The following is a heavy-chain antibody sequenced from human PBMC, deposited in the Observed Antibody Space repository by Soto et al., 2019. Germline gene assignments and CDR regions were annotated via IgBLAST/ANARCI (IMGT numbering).Heavy chain of an antibody. D-gene: IGHD4-17*01. Sequence: GLDLEWLALIYWNDDKRYSPSLKSRLTITKDTSKNQVVLTMTNMDPVDTATYYCAHRPSSYGDYGEDYFDLWGRGTLVTVSS. CDR2: IYWNDDK. CDR3: AHRPSSYGDYGEDYFDL. V-gene: IGHV2-5*01. J-gene: IGHJ2*01.